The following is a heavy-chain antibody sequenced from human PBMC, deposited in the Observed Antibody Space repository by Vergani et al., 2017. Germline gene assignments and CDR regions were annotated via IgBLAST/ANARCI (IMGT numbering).Heavy chain of an antibody. CDR1: GFTFSDYY. CDR3: ARVLSGGSSYVPYYYYGMDV. CDR2: ISSSGSTI. D-gene: IGHD2-15*01. Sequence: QVQLVESGGGLVKPGGSLRLSCAASGFTFSDYYMSWIRQAPGKGLEWVSYISSSGSTIYYADSVKGRFTISRDNAKNSLYLQMNCLRAEATAVYYWARVLSGGSSYVPYYYYGMDVWGQGTTVTVSS. J-gene: IGHJ6*02. V-gene: IGHV3-11*01.